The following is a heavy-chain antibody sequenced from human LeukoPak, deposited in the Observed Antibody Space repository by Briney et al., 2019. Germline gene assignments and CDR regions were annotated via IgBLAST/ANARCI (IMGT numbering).Heavy chain of an antibody. Sequence: GGSLRLSCAGSGFTFSSYAMSWVRQAPGKGLEWVSTISGSGGAGTYYADSVKGRFTVSRDNSRNTLYLPMNSLRSDDTAVYYCARAGWGSSTSPPDYWGQGTLVTVSS. D-gene: IGHD2-2*01. J-gene: IGHJ4*02. V-gene: IGHV3-23*01. CDR3: ARAGWGSSTSPPDY. CDR2: ISGSGGAGT. CDR1: GFTFSSYA.